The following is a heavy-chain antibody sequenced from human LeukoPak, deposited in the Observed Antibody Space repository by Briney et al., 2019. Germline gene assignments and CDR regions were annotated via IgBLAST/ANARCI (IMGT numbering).Heavy chain of an antibody. J-gene: IGHJ1*01. V-gene: IGHV3-74*01. CDR3: ARAPSEIGGYYPEYFRH. CDR1: GFTFSTYW. CDR2: IKSDAST. D-gene: IGHD3-3*01. Sequence: GRSLRLSCAASGFTFSTYWMHWVRQAPGKGLVWVSRIKSDASTNYADSVKGRFTISRDNAKNTLSLQMNSLRPEDTGVYYCARAPSEIGGYYPEYFRHWGQGTLVTVSS.